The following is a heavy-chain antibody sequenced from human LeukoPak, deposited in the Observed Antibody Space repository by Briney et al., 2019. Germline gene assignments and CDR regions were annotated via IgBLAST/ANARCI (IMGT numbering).Heavy chain of an antibody. CDR1: GFTFSSYA. CDR3: AKHWGVTLRGIAARPVLDY. CDR2: ISGSGGST. Sequence: GGSLRLSCAASGFTFSSYAMSWVRQAPGKGLEWVSAISGSGGSTYYADSVKGRFTISRDNSKNTLYLQMNSLRAEDTAVYYCAKHWGVTLRGIAARPVLDYWGQGTLVAVSS. J-gene: IGHJ4*02. V-gene: IGHV3-23*01. D-gene: IGHD6-6*01.